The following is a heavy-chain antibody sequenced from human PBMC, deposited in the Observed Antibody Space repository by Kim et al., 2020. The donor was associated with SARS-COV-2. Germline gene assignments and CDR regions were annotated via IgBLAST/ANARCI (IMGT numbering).Heavy chain of an antibody. D-gene: IGHD3-10*01. J-gene: IGHJ6*01. CDR2: IIPIFGTA. Sequence: SVKVSCKASGGTFSSYAISWVRQAPGQGLEWMGGIIPIFGTANYAQKFQGRVTITADKSTSTAYMELSSLRSEDTAVYYCASSTYYYGSGRNYYYYYYGMGVWGPGTTGTVSS. V-gene: IGHV1-69*06. CDR3: ASSTYYYGSGRNYYYYYYGMGV. CDR1: GGTFSSYA.